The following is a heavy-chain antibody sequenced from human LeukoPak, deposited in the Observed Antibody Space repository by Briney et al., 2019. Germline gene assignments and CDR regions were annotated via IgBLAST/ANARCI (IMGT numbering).Heavy chain of an antibody. Sequence: PGGSLRLSCAVSGFTFSSYAMIWVRQAPGKGLEWVSGISSSGGSTHYADSVKGRFTISRDNSKSTLYLQMDSLRAEDTAVYYCAKDPVDLYYFDYWGQGTLVTVSS. CDR2: ISSSGGST. J-gene: IGHJ4*02. D-gene: IGHD5-12*01. V-gene: IGHV3-23*01. CDR3: AKDPVDLYYFDY. CDR1: GFTFSSYA.